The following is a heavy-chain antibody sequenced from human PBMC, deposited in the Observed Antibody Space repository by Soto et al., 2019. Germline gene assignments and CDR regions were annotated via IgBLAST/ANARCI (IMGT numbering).Heavy chain of an antibody. CDR3: ANWNYPQSD. D-gene: IGHD1-7*01. J-gene: IGHJ4*02. V-gene: IGHV3-30*18. Sequence: QVRLVESGGGVVQPGEFLRLSCAASGFTFNTYGMHWVRQAPGKGPEWVAVISNDGSNKYYADSVKGRFTISRDNSKNTLYLQMNSLRAEDTAVYYCANWNYPQSDWGQGTLVTVSS. CDR2: ISNDGSNK. CDR1: GFTFNTYG.